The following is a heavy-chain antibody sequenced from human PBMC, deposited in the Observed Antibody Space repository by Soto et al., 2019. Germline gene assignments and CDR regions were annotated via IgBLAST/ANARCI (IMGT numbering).Heavy chain of an antibody. CDR2: ISAYNGNT. J-gene: IGHJ6*03. D-gene: IGHD4-17*01. CDR3: ARVAEMGTVTKGYYYYLDV. V-gene: IGHV1-18*01. CDR1: GYTFTSYG. Sequence: ASVKVSCKASGYTFTSYGISWVRQAPGQGLEWMGWISAYNGNTNYAQKLQGRVTMTTDKSTSTAYMDLSSLRSEDTAVYYCARVAEMGTVTKGYYYYLDVWGKGTTVTVSS.